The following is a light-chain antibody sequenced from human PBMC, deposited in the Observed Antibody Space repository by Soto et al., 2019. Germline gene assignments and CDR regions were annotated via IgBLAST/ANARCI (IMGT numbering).Light chain of an antibody. CDR3: QQYSNWPLWT. J-gene: IGKJ1*01. V-gene: IGKV3-15*01. CDR2: GAS. Sequence: EIVMTQSPATLSVSPGERATLSCRASQSISSNLAWYQQKPGQAPRLLIYGASTRATGIPDRFSGSGSGTEFTLTISSLQSEDFAVYYCQQYSNWPLWTFGQGTKVEIK. CDR1: QSISSN.